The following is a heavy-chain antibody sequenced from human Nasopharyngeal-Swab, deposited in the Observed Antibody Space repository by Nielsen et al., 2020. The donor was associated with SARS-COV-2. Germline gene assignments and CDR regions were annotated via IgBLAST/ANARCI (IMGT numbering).Heavy chain of an antibody. D-gene: IGHD2-2*01. CDR1: GYTFTSYY. CDR3: ARGDRRHCSSTSCYYYYYMDV. CDR2: INPSGGST. J-gene: IGHJ6*03. V-gene: IGHV1-46*01. Sequence: ASVKVSCKASGYTFTSYYMHWVRQAPGQGLEWMGIINPSGGSTSYAQKFQGRVTMTRDTSTSTAYMELSRLRSDDTAVYYCARGDRRHCSSTSCYYYYYMDVWGKGTTVTVSS.